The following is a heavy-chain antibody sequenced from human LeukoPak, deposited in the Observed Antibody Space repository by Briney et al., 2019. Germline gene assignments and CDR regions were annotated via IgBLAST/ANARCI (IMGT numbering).Heavy chain of an antibody. V-gene: IGHV4-38-2*01. Sequence: SETLSLTCDVSGYSVGTNYFWGWIRQPPGKGLEWIGRIYRTESTSYNPSLQSRVTISVDTSKNQFPLKLRSVTAADTAIYYCARYDSRGSGSTQLDHWGQGTLVTVSS. CDR1: GYSVGTNYF. CDR3: ARYDSRGSGSTQLDH. D-gene: IGHD3-3*01. J-gene: IGHJ4*02. CDR2: IYRTEST.